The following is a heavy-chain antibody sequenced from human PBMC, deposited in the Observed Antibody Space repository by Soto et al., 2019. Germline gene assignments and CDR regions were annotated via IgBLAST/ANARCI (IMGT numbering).Heavy chain of an antibody. CDR3: ARGYYDSSGYYYPGGFDY. Sequence: SETLSLTCAVSGYSISTGFNWAWIRQPPGKGLEWIGYIYYSGSTNYNPSLKSRVTISVDTSKNQFSLKLSSVTAADTAVYYCARGYYDSSGYYYPGGFDYWGQGTLVTVSS. D-gene: IGHD3-22*01. CDR2: IYYSGST. CDR1: GYSISTGFN. J-gene: IGHJ4*02. V-gene: IGHV4-61*01.